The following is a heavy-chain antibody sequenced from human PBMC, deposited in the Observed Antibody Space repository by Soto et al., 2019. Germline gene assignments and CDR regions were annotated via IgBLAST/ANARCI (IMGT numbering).Heavy chain of an antibody. CDR1: GSTFSSYW. V-gene: IGHV3-74*01. CDR3: AKANTGELGAYYYYYMDV. D-gene: IGHD1-26*01. Sequence: GGSLRLSCAASGSTFSSYWMHWVRQAPGKGLVWVSRINSDGSSTHYADSVKGRFTISRDNSKNTLYLQMNSLRAEDTAVYYCAKANTGELGAYYYYYMDVWGKGTTVTVSS. J-gene: IGHJ6*03. CDR2: INSDGSST.